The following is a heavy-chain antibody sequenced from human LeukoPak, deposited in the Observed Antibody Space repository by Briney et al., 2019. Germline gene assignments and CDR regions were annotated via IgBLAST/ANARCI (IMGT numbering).Heavy chain of an antibody. CDR2: ISGSGTDI. V-gene: IGHV3-11*01. Sequence: GGSLRLSCAASGFTFSDHYLTWIRQAPGKGLEWVSYISGSGTDIYHGDSVKGRFPISRDNAKNSLFLQMHSLTAEDTAVYYCARGHYGLDYWGQGTLVTVSS. CDR1: GFTFSDHY. CDR3: ARGHYGLDY. J-gene: IGHJ4*02. D-gene: IGHD3-16*01.